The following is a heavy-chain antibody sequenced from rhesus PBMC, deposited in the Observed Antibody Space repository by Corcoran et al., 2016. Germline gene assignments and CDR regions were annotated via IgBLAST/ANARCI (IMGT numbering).Heavy chain of an antibody. CDR3: ARDPDNIHDAFDF. CDR2: NNGNSGST. D-gene: IGHD2-15*01. V-gene: IGHV4-80*01. Sequence: QVQLQESGPGLVKPSETLSLTCTVSGASISSNWWSWIRQPPGKGLEWIGENNGNSGSTNYTPSLKSRVTISKDASKNQFALKLSSVTAADTAVYYCARDPDNIHDAFDFWGQGLRVTVSS. CDR1: GASISSNW. J-gene: IGHJ3*01.